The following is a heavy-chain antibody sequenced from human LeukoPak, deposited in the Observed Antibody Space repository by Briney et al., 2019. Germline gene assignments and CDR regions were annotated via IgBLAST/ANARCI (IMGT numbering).Heavy chain of an antibody. Sequence: GGSLRLSCAASGFTFSSYAMSWVRQAPGKGLEWVSAISGSGGSTYYADSVKGRFTISRDNSKNTLYLQMSSLRAEDTAVYYCARRMGAITFGGEDYWGQGTLVTVSS. CDR1: GFTFSSYA. V-gene: IGHV3-23*01. D-gene: IGHD3-16*01. CDR3: ARRMGAITFGGEDY. J-gene: IGHJ4*02. CDR2: ISGSGGST.